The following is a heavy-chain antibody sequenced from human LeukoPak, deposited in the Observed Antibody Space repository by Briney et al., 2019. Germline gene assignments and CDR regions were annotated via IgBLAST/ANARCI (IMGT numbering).Heavy chain of an antibody. J-gene: IGHJ6*04. CDR3: ARDREMVAATSYYYYYYGMDV. V-gene: IGHV3-21*01. D-gene: IGHD2-15*01. CDR2: ISSRSSYI. CDR1: GFTFISYS. Sequence: LGGSLRLYCAASGFTFISYSLNWVRQAPGEGLEWVSSISSRSSYIYYADPVKGRFTISRDNAKNSLYLQMNSLRAEDTAVYYCARDREMVAATSYYYYYYGMDVWGKGTTVTVSS.